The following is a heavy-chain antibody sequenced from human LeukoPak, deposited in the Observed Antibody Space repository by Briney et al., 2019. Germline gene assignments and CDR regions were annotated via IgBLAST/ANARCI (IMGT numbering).Heavy chain of an antibody. CDR3: ARGRGSSWLYYFDY. D-gene: IGHD6-13*01. CDR2: INHSGST. J-gene: IGHJ4*02. CDR1: GGSYSGYY. Sequence: SETLSLTCALYGGSYSGYYWSWIRQPPGKVLEGIGEINHSGSTNYNPPLKSRVTISVDTSKNQFSLKLSSVTAADTAVYYCARGRGSSWLYYFDYWGQGTLVTVSS. V-gene: IGHV4-34*01.